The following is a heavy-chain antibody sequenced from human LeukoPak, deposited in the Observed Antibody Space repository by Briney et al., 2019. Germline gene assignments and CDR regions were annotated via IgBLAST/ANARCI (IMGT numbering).Heavy chain of an antibody. J-gene: IGHJ4*02. V-gene: IGHV4-59*08. CDR1: GGSIRSYY. D-gene: IGHD4-17*01. Sequence: SETLSLTCTVSGGSIRSYYWSWIRQPPGKGLEWIGYISYSGGTNYNPSLKSRVTISVDTSKNQFSLRLSSVTAADTAVYYCAGFGDFFNYWGQGALVTVSS. CDR2: ISYSGGT. CDR3: AGFGDFFNY.